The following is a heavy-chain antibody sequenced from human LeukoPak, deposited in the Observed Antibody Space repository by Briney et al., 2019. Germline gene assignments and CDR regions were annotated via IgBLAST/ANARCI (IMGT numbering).Heavy chain of an antibody. CDR3: VRDQDWAFDY. J-gene: IGHJ4*02. CDR1: TFTFSTSP. CDR2: IWGTSSTI. V-gene: IGHV3-48*02. Sequence: GGSLRLSCAASTFTFSTSPMNWVRQAPGKGLEWLSYIWGTSSTIWYADSVKGRFTISRDNAKNSLFLQMYSLRDEDTAVYYCVRDQDWAFDYWGQGTLVSVSS. D-gene: IGHD3-9*01.